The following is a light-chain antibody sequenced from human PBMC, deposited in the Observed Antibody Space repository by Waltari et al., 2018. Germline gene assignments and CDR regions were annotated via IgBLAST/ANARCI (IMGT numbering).Light chain of an antibody. CDR1: QTLLNSNGYNY. CDR3: MQALQSPLT. V-gene: IGKV2-28*01. J-gene: IGKJ4*01. CDR2: SGS. Sequence: DVVMTQSPLFLPVTPGEPASISCRSSQTLLNSNGYNYLDWFLQKPGQSPQLLIYSGSNRASGVPDRFSGSGSGTDFTLKISRVKAEDVGIYYCMQALQSPLTFGGGTKVEIK.